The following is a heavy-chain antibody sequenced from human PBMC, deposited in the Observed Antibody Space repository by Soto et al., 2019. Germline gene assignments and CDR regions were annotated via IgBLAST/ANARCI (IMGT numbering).Heavy chain of an antibody. D-gene: IGHD2-2*01. J-gene: IGHJ5*02. CDR2: NYYRGST. V-gene: IGHV4-30-4*01. Sequence: LSLTCTVSGGSISSDEYYWSWIRQPPGKGLQWIGYNYYRGSTYHNPSLQSRVTISLDTSKNQFSLKLSSVTAADTAVYYCARERAPAATHHTWFDPWGQGTLVTVSS. CDR3: ARERAPAATHHTWFDP. CDR1: GGSISSDEYY.